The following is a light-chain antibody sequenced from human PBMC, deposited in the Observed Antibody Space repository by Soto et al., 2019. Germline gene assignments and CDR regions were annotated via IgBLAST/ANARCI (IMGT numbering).Light chain of an antibody. V-gene: IGLV2-14*01. Sequence: QSVLTQPASVSGSPGQSITISCTGTSSDVGAYKYVSWYQQHPGKAPKVMIYEVSNRPSGVSNRFSGSKSGNTASLTISGPQAEDEADYFYSSYSSSSTLFVFGTGTKVTVL. J-gene: IGLJ1*01. CDR1: SSDVGAYKY. CDR3: SSYSSSSTLFV. CDR2: EVS.